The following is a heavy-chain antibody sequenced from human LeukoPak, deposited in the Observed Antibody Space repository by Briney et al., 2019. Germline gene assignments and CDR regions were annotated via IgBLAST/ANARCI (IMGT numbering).Heavy chain of an antibody. Sequence: GGSLRLSCTASGFVFDIFSMHWIRQAPGKGLEWISYISERSSTIYYADSVKGRFTISRDNAKNSLYLQMNSLRADDTAVYYCARFAAGGSYYYYMDVWGKGTTVTVSS. J-gene: IGHJ6*03. CDR1: GFVFDIFS. CDR3: ARFAAGGSYYYYMDV. D-gene: IGHD6-25*01. V-gene: IGHV3-48*01. CDR2: ISERSSTI.